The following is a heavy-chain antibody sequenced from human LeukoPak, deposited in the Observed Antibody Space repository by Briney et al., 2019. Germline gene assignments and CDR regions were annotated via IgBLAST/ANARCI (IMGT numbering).Heavy chain of an antibody. D-gene: IGHD1-26*01. J-gene: IGHJ3*01. Sequence: SETLSLACTVSGGSISSSSYYWGWIRQPPGKGLEWIGSIYYSGSIYYKPSLKSRVTISVDTSKNQFSLKLSSVTAADRAVYYCAITRIGRAFDFWGQGTMVTV. V-gene: IGHV4-39*01. CDR3: AITRIGRAFDF. CDR2: IYYSGSI. CDR1: GGSISSSSYY.